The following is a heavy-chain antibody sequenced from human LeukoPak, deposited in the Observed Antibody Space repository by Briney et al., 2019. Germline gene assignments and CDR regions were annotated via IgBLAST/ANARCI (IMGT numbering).Heavy chain of an antibody. CDR3: ARHGSRYSSSPDHAFDI. V-gene: IGHV3-11*04. J-gene: IGHJ3*02. CDR2: ISSSGSTI. D-gene: IGHD6-19*01. Sequence: GGSLRLSCAASGFTFSDYYMSWIRQAPGKGLEWVSYISSSGSTIYYADSVKGRFTISRDNAKNSLYLQMNSLRDEDTAVYYCARHGSRYSSSPDHAFDIWGQGTMVTVSS. CDR1: GFTFSDYY.